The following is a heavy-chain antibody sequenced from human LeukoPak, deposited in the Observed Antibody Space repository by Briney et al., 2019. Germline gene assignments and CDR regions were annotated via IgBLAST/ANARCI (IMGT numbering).Heavy chain of an antibody. CDR3: TISGPGSGWSRCYLGF. V-gene: IGHV3-23*05. Sequence: GGSLRLSCEASGFTFNTYVMTWVRQAPGKGLEWVATITTGSTTSYADSVKGRFAITRDNSKNTVYLQMNSLRAEDTALYFCTISGPGSGWSRCYLGFWGQGILVTVSS. J-gene: IGHJ4*02. CDR2: ITTGSTT. CDR1: GFTFNTYV. D-gene: IGHD6-19*01.